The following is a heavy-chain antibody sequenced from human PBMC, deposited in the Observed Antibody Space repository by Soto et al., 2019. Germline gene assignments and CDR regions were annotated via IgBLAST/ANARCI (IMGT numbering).Heavy chain of an antibody. J-gene: IGHJ6*02. D-gene: IGHD1-1*01. Sequence: QVQLVQSGAEVRKPGSSVRVSCKASGDRFSTYAFNWVRQAPRQGLEWLGGIMTFFGAAMYAQKFQGRVTITADELTTTVYMELSGLRYEDTAVYYCARGGKERFRGPGMDVWGQGTTVTVSS. CDR2: IMTFFGAA. CDR3: ARGGKERFRGPGMDV. CDR1: GDRFSTYA. V-gene: IGHV1-69*01.